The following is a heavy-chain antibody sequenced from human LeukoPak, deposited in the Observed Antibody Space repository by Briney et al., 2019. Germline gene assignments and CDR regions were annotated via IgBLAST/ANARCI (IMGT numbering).Heavy chain of an antibody. CDR2: INHSGST. J-gene: IGHJ4*02. CDR1: GGSFSGYY. Sequence: SETLSLTCAVYGGSFSGYYWSWIRQPPGKGLEWIGEINHSGSTNYNPSLKSRVTISVDTSKNQFSLKLSSVTAAGTAVYYCASSYSLGYCSGGSCCPLYYFDYWGQGTLVTVSS. CDR3: ASSYSLGYCSGGSCCPLYYFDY. D-gene: IGHD2-15*01. V-gene: IGHV4-34*01.